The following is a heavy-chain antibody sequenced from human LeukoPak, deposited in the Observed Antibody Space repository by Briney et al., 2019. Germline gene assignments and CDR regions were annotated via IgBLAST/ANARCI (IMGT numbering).Heavy chain of an antibody. J-gene: IGHJ4*02. D-gene: IGHD3-10*01. CDR1: GGSISSGGYS. V-gene: IGHV4-30-2*01. CDR3: ARGGSKRGSPATSIPFDY. CDR2: IYHSGST. Sequence: PSETLSLTCAVSGGSISSGGYSWSWIRQPPGQGLEWIGYIYHSGSTYYNPSLKSRVTISVDRSKNQFSLKLSSVTAADTTVYYCARGGSKRGSPATSIPFDYWGQGTLVTVSS.